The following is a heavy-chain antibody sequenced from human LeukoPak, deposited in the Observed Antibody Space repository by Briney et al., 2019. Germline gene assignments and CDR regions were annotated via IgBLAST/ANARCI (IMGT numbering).Heavy chain of an antibody. CDR3: ARRKGYCSGGNCYPEPLDY. J-gene: IGHJ4*02. V-gene: IGHV4-38-2*01. D-gene: IGHD2-15*01. CDR1: GYSISSGYY. CDR2: IYHTGST. Sequence: PSETLSLTCAVSGYSISSGYYWGWIRQPPGKGLEWIANIYHTGSTYYNPSLQSRVTISLDTSKNQFSLKLSSVTAADTAVYYCARRKGYCSGGNCYPEPLDYWGQGTLVTVSS.